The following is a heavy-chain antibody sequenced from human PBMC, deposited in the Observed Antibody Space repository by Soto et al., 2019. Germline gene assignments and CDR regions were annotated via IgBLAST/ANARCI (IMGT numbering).Heavy chain of an antibody. CDR1: GFTFSSYA. V-gene: IGHV3-23*01. CDR2: ISGSGGST. D-gene: IGHD1-26*01. CDR3: ARRGSGSYYDY. Sequence: EVQLLESGGGLVQPGGSLRLSCAASGFTFSSYAMRWVRQAPGKGLEWVSAISGSGGSTYYADSVKGRFTISRDNSKNTVYLQMNSLRGEDTAVYYCARRGSGSYYDYWGQGNLVTVSS. J-gene: IGHJ4*02.